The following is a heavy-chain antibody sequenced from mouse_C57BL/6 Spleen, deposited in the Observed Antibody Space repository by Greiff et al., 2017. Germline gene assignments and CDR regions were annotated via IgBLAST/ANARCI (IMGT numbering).Heavy chain of an antibody. J-gene: IGHJ2*01. CDR3: AAGVVAFDD. CDR2: IYPRSGNT. Sequence: VQLMESGAELARPGASVKLSCKASGYTFTSYGISWVKQRTGQGLEWIGEIYPRSGNTYYNEKFKGKATLTADKASSTAYMKLRSLTSEDSAVYFCAAGVVAFDDWGQGTTLTVST. CDR1: GYTFTSYG. V-gene: IGHV1-81*01. D-gene: IGHD1-1*01.